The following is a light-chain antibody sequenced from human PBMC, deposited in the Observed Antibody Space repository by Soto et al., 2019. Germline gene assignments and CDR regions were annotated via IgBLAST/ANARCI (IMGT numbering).Light chain of an antibody. Sequence: QSVPTQPPSASGSPGQSATISCTGTSSDVGGYNYVSWYQQYPGKAPKLMIYEVSKRPSGVPDRFSGSKSGNTASLTVSGLRPGHEADYYCSSYAGSSPWVFGGGTKLTVL. CDR3: SSYAGSSPWV. CDR1: SSDVGGYNY. J-gene: IGLJ3*02. V-gene: IGLV2-8*01. CDR2: EVS.